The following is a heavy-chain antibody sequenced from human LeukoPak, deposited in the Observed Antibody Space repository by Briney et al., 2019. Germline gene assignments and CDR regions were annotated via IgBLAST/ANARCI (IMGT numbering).Heavy chain of an antibody. CDR3: ARDGEAAGHYYYYMDV. D-gene: IGHD6-13*01. Sequence: ASVKVSCKASGYTFTGYYMHWVRQAPGQGLEWMGWINPNSGGTNYAQKFQGRVTMTRDTSISTAYMELSRLRSDDTAVYYCARDGEAAGHYYYYMDVWGKGTTVTVSS. V-gene: IGHV1-2*02. CDR2: INPNSGGT. CDR1: GYTFTGYY. J-gene: IGHJ6*03.